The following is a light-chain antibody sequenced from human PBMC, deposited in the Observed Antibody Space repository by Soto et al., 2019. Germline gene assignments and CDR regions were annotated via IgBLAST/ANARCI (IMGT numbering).Light chain of an antibody. V-gene: IGLV1-44*01. CDR1: TSNIGSNT. J-gene: IGLJ1*01. Sequence: QSVLTQPPSASGAPGQRVTISCFGSTSNIGSNTVNWYQQLHGTAPKLRMYSNNQRPSGVPDRFSGSKSGTSASLAISGLQSEDEADYYCAAWDDSLEGYVFGTGTKVTVL. CDR2: SNN. CDR3: AAWDDSLEGYV.